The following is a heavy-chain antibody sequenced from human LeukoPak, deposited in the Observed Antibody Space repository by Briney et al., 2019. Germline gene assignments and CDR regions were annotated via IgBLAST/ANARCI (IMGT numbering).Heavy chain of an antibody. J-gene: IGHJ4*02. CDR3: TTDSVDIVVVPAAPG. CDR1: GLTFSNVW. V-gene: IGHV3-15*01. D-gene: IGHD2-2*01. CDR2: IKSKTHGGTT. Sequence: GGSLRLSCVVSGLTFSNVWMSWVRQAPGKGLEWVGRIKSKTHGGTTDYAAPVYGRFTVSRDDSKNTLYLQMNSLKTEDTAVYYCTTDSVDIVVVPAAPGWGQGTLVTVSS.